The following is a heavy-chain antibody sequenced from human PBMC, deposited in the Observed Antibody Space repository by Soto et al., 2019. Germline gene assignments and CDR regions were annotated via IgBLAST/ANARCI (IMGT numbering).Heavy chain of an antibody. CDR2: IHYSGST. CDR3: ARHNYDILTGYSTPFDY. V-gene: IGHV4-59*08. Sequence: SETLSLTCTVSGGSISSYYWSWIRQPPGKGLEWIGYIHYSGSTNYNPSLKSRVTISVATSKKQVSLELNSVTAADTAVYFCARHNYDILTGYSTPFDYWGQGRLVTAPQ. CDR1: GGSISSYY. D-gene: IGHD3-9*01. J-gene: IGHJ4*02.